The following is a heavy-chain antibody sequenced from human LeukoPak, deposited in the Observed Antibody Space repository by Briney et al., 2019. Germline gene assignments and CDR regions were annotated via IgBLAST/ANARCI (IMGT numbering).Heavy chain of an antibody. V-gene: IGHV1-18*01. CDR3: ARGTMSLRSGSKPLDY. CDR2: ISAYNGNT. D-gene: IGHD3-10*01. Sequence: GASVKVSCTASGYTFTSYGTSWVRQAPGQGLEWMGWISAYNGNTNYAQKLQGRVTMTTDTSTSTAYMDLRSLRSDDTAVYYCARGTMSLRSGSKPLDYWGQGTPVTVSS. J-gene: IGHJ4*02. CDR1: GYTFTSYG.